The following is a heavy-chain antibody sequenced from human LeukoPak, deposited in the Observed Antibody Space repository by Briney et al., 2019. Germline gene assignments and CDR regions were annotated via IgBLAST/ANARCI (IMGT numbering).Heavy chain of an antibody. CDR3: VRDAAYSAFNM. CDR2: ITTSSTTK. CDR1: GFAFNTYS. Sequence: PGGSLRLSCAASGFAFNTYSMNWVRQAPGKGLQWASPITTSSTTKYYADSVKGRFTISRDNAKNSLYLQTDSLRDEDTAVYYCVRDAAYSAFNMWGQGTMVTVSS. J-gene: IGHJ3*02. V-gene: IGHV3-48*02. D-gene: IGHD4-11*01.